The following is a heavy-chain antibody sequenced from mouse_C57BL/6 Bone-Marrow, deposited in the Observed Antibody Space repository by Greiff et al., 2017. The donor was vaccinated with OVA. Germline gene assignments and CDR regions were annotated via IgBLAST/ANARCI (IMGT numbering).Heavy chain of an antibody. CDR3: ARPLYYYGSSYGYYYAMDY. CDR1: GYSFTDYN. CDR2: INPNYGTT. Sequence: VQLKQSGPELVKPGASVKISCKASGYSFTDYNMNWVKQSNGKSLEWIGVINPNYGTTSYNQKFKGKATLTVDQSSSTAYMQLNSLTSEDSAVYYCARPLYYYGSSYGYYYAMDYWGQGTSVTVSS. J-gene: IGHJ4*01. V-gene: IGHV1-39*01. D-gene: IGHD1-1*01.